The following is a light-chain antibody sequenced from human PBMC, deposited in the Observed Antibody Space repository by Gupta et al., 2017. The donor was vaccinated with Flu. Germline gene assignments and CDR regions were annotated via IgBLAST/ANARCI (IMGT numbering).Light chain of an antibody. CDR1: QSISSY. CDR3: QQRYRAHALS. J-gene: IGKJ4*01. Sequence: DILMTQSPPSLSASVGDRVTITCRASQSISSYLNWYQQKPGKAPKLLIYATSNLQTGVPPRFIGSGSGTDFARTISSLQREDFATDYWQQRYRAHALSFGEGTKVEIE. V-gene: IGKV1-39*01. CDR2: ATS.